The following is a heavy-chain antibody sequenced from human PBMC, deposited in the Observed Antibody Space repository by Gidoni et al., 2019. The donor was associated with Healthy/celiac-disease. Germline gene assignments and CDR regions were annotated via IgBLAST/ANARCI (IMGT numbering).Heavy chain of an antibody. CDR2: IYSGGST. CDR1: GFTVVSNY. V-gene: IGHV3-53*01. J-gene: IGHJ4*02. D-gene: IGHD4-17*01. CDR3: ARGDYGGNSHYFDY. Sequence: EVQLVESGGGLIQPGGSRRLSCAASGFTVVSNYMSWVRQAPGKGLEWVSVIYSGGSTYYEDSVKGRFTISRDNSKNTLYLQMNSLRAEDTAVYYCARGDYGGNSHYFDYWGQGTLVTVSS.